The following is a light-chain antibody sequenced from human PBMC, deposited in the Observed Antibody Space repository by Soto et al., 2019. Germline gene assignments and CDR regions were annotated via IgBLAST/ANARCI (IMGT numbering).Light chain of an antibody. CDR2: GAF. CDR3: QQYKTWPPRT. CDR1: QSVTYN. J-gene: IGKJ4*01. Sequence: EIVMTQSPATLSVSPGETATLSCRASQSVTYNLAWYQQKPGQGPRLLIYGAFTRATGIPARFSGSGSGTEFTLTISSLQSEDFAVYYCQQYKTWPPRTFGGGTKVELK. V-gene: IGKV3-15*01.